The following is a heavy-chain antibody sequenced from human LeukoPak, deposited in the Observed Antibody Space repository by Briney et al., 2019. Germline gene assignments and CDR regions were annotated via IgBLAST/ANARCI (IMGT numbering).Heavy chain of an antibody. CDR1: GFTFSSYS. Sequence: GGSLRLSCAASGFTFSSYSMNWVRQAPGKGLEWVSSISSSSYIYYADSVKGRFTISRDNAKNSLYPQMNSLKTEDTAVYYCTTEISSGWSLEFDYWGQGTLVTVSS. CDR2: ISSSSYI. J-gene: IGHJ4*02. D-gene: IGHD6-19*01. CDR3: TTEISSGWSLEFDY. V-gene: IGHV3-21*03.